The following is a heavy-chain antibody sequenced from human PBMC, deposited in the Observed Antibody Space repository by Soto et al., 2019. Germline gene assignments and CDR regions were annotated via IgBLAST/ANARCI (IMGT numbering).Heavy chain of an antibody. D-gene: IGHD6-6*01. CDR3: ARHLRGSANAFDI. CDR2: INYSGST. V-gene: IGHV4-39*01. CDR1: GVSITSSSYY. J-gene: IGHJ3*02. Sequence: SETLSLTCTVSGVSITSSSYYWDWIRQPPGEGLEWIASINYSGSTYYNASLKSRVTISVDTSKNQFSLTLASMTAADTAVYYCARHLRGSANAFDIWGQGTMVTVSS.